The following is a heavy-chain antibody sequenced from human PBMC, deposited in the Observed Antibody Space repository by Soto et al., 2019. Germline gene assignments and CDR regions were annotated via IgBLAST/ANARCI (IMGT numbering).Heavy chain of an antibody. CDR3: ARQSSTMIVVVTRPFDY. J-gene: IGHJ4*02. V-gene: IGHV4-39*01. D-gene: IGHD3-22*01. CDR2: IYYSGST. Sequence: XETLSLTCTVPGGSISRSSYYWGWIRQPPGKGLEWIGSIYYSGSTYYNPSLKSRVTISVDTSKNQFSLKLSSVTAADTAVYYCARQSSTMIVVVTRPFDYWGQGTLVTVSS. CDR1: GGSISRSSYY.